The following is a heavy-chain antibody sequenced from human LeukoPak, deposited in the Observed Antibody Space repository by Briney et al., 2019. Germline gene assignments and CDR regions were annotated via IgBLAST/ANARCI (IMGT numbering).Heavy chain of an antibody. Sequence: GESLKISCKGSGYTFSTNWIGWVRQMPGKGLEWMGIIYPSDSDTTYSPSFQGQVTISVDKSICTAYLQWRSLKASDTAMYYCARIYGRNFDHWGQGTLVTVSS. D-gene: IGHD1-26*01. CDR3: ARIYGRNFDH. V-gene: IGHV5-51*01. CDR1: GYTFSTNW. CDR2: IYPSDSDT. J-gene: IGHJ4*02.